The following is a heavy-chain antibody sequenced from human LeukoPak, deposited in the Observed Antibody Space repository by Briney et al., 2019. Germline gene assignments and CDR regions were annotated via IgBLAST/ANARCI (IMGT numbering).Heavy chain of an antibody. V-gene: IGHV4-59*01. CDR2: IYYSGST. CDR3: ASSDYDFWSGDAFDI. CDR1: GGSISSYY. J-gene: IGHJ3*02. Sequence: SETLSLTCTVSGGSISSYYWGWIRQPPGKGLEWIGYIYYSGSTNYNPSLKSRVTISVDTSKNQFSLKLSSVTAADTAVYYCASSDYDFWSGDAFDIWGQGTMVTVSS. D-gene: IGHD3-3*01.